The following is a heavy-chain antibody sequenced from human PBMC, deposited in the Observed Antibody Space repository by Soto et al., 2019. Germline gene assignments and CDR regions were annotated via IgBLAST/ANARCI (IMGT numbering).Heavy chain of an antibody. Sequence: GGSLRLSCAASGLTFSSYGMHWVRQAPGKGLEWVAVIWYDGSNKYYADSVKGRFTISRDNSKNTLYLQMNSLRAEDMAVYYCAREIGYGYYGMVVWGQGTTVTVSS. CDR1: GLTFSSYG. V-gene: IGHV3-33*01. D-gene: IGHD5-18*01. J-gene: IGHJ6*02. CDR2: IWYDGSNK. CDR3: AREIGYGYYGMVV.